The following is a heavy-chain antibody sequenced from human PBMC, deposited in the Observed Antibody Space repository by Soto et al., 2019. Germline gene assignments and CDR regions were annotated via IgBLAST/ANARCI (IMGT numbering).Heavy chain of an antibody. CDR1: NGSFSDYY. V-gene: IGHV4-34*01. CDR3: ASNPTYGDYRFDS. J-gene: IGHJ4*02. D-gene: IGHD4-17*01. CDR2: TSDIGTT. Sequence: QVQLQQWGAGLLKPSETLSLTCGVLNGSFSDYYWIWIRQSPGRGRGWMVETSDIGTTNYNPSLKRRIVMSVDPAKSRFSLTLRSVTAADTAVYCCASNPTYGDYRFDSWGQGTLVTVSS.